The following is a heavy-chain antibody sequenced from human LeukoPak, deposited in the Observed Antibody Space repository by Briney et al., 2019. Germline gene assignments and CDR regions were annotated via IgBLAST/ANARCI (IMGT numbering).Heavy chain of an antibody. CDR2: IYHSGST. D-gene: IGHD2-15*01. J-gene: IGHJ4*02. Sequence: SETLSLTCAVSGHSITNPNWWSWVRQPPGKGLEWIGEIYHSGSTKYNPSLKSRVTISVDTSKNLFSLSLNSVTAADTAVYYCARLQGGYFDYWGQGTLVTVSS. V-gene: IGHV4-4*02. CDR3: ARLQGGYFDY. CDR1: GHSITNPNW.